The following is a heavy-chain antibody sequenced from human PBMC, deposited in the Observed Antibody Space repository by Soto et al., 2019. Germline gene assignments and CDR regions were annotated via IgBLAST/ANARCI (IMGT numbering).Heavy chain of an antibody. Sequence: GGSLRLSCSASGFTFSSYAVHWVRQAPGKGLEYVSSISTNGGSTHYADSVKGRFTISRDNSKNTQYLQMSSLRADDTAVYYCVKGEYYYDSSGYSPFDYWGQGTLVTVSS. CDR2: ISTNGGST. J-gene: IGHJ4*02. CDR1: GFTFSSYA. D-gene: IGHD3-22*01. CDR3: VKGEYYYDSSGYSPFDY. V-gene: IGHV3-64D*06.